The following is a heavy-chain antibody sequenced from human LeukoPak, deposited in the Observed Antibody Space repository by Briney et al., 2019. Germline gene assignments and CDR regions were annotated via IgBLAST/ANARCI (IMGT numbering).Heavy chain of an antibody. D-gene: IGHD2-2*01. CDR1: GYTFTSYD. CDR2: MNPNSGNT. CDR3: ARVLAPAASNWFDP. J-gene: IGHJ5*02. Sequence: ASVKVSCKASGYTFTSYDINWVRQATGQGLEWMGWMNPNSGNTGYAQKFQGRVTITRNTSISTAYMELSSLGSEDTAVYYCARVLAPAASNWFDPWGQGTLVTVSS. V-gene: IGHV1-8*03.